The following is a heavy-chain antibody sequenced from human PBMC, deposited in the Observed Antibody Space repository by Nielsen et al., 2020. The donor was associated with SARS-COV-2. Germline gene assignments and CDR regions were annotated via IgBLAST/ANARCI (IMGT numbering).Heavy chain of an antibody. CDR3: AKEGYDGSGSYGDY. D-gene: IGHD3-10*01. V-gene: IGHV3-30*18. CDR1: GFTFSSYG. J-gene: IGHJ4*02. Sequence: GESLKISCAASGFTFSSYGMHWVRQAPGKGLEWVAVISYDGSNKYFADFVKGRFTISRDNSKNMMYLQMNSLRDEDTAVYYCAKEGYDGSGSYGDYWGQGTLVTVS. CDR2: ISYDGSNK.